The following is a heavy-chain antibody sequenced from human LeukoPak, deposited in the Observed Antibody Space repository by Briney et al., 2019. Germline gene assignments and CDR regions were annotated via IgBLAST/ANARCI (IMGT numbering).Heavy chain of an antibody. D-gene: IGHD2-2*01. CDR3: ARAALGYCSSTSCYFFDY. CDR2: IIPIFGTA. Sequence: GASVKVSCKASGGTFSIYAISWVRQAPGQGLEWMGGIIPIFGTANYAQKFQGRVTITADESTSTAYMEQSSLRSEDTAVYYCARAALGYCSSTSCYFFDYWGQGTLVTVSS. CDR1: GGTFSIYA. J-gene: IGHJ4*02. V-gene: IGHV1-69*13.